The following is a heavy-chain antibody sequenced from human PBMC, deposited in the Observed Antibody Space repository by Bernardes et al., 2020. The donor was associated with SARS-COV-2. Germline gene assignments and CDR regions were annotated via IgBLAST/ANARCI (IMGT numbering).Heavy chain of an antibody. J-gene: IGHJ6*02. CDR2: IDWDDDK. Sequence: SGNTLWKPTQTLTLTCPFSGFSLSPSGMRVSWIRQPPGKALEWLARIDWDDDKFYSTSLKTRLTISKDTSKNQVVLTMTNMDPVDTATYYCARYYYYGMDVWGQGTTVTVSS. CDR1: GFSLSPSGMR. CDR3: ARYYYYGMDV. V-gene: IGHV2-70*04.